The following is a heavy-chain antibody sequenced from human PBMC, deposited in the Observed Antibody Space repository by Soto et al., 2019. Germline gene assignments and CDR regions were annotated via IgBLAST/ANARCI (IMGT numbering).Heavy chain of an antibody. D-gene: IGHD3-3*01. CDR3: AGGRSGY. CDR2: ISGSGGST. CDR1: GFTFSRYA. Sequence: PGGSLRLSCAASGFTFSRYAMSWVRQAPGKGLAWVSAISGSGGSTYYADSGKGRVTISRDNSKNTLYLQMNSLRAEDTAVYYCAGGRSGYWGQGTLVTVSS. V-gene: IGHV3-23*01. J-gene: IGHJ4*02.